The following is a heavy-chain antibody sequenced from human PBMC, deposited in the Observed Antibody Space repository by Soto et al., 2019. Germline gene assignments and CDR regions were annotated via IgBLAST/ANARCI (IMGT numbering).Heavy chain of an antibody. D-gene: IGHD1-26*01. CDR2: IYYSGST. CDR3: ARHMLVGATPYFDY. J-gene: IGHJ4*02. Sequence: ETLSLTCTVSGGSISSSSYYWGWIRQPPGKGLEWIGSIYYSGSTYYNPSLKSRVTISVDTSKNQFSLKLSSVTAADTAVYYCARHMLVGATPYFDYWGQGTLVTVSS. CDR1: GGSISSSSYY. V-gene: IGHV4-39*01.